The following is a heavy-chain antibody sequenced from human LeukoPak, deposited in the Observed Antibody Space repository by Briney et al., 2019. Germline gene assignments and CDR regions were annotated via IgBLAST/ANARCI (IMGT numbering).Heavy chain of an antibody. J-gene: IGHJ4*02. CDR2: ISSSGSDT. CDR3: ATAPTEDGDGSSPGY. D-gene: IGHD4-17*01. CDR1: RFTFRDHF. Sequence: PGGSLGLSCAASRFTFRDHFMSWNRQPPGRGLEYVSYISSSGSDTYYSDSVKGRFTVSRDNAKNSLFLQMNSLRAEDTAVYYCATAPTEDGDGSSPGYWGQGTLVTVSS. V-gene: IGHV3-11*04.